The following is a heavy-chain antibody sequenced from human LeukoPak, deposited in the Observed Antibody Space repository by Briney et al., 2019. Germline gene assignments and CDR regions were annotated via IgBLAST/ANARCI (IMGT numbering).Heavy chain of an antibody. J-gene: IGHJ4*02. Sequence: SETLSLTCAVYGGSFSGYYWSWIRQPPGKGLEWIGEINHSGSTNYNPSLKSRATISVDTSKNQFSLKLSAVTAADTAVYYCARGVTILFSTGHFDYWGQGTLVTVSS. CDR3: ARGVTILFSTGHFDY. D-gene: IGHD3-3*01. CDR1: GGSFSGYY. CDR2: INHSGST. V-gene: IGHV4-34*01.